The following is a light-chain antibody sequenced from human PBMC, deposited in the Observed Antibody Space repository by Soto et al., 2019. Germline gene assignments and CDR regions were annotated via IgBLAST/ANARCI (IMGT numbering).Light chain of an antibody. J-gene: IGLJ1*01. CDR2: EVS. Sequence: QSALTQPPSASGSPGQSVTISCSGTTSDIGAYNYVSWYQRQHPGKPPKLIIFEVSQRPSGVPDRFSGSKSGNTAYLTVSVLQAEDEADYYCSSHGGSNAFYVFGTGTKVTVL. CDR3: SSHGGSNAFYV. V-gene: IGLV2-8*01. CDR1: TSDIGAYNY.